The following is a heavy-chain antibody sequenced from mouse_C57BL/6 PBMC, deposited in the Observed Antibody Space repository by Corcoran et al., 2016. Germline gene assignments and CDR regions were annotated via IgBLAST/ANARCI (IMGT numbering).Heavy chain of an antibody. CDR3: ARPPNYDYDLLAMDY. D-gene: IGHD2-4*01. J-gene: IGHJ4*01. CDR2: ISYDGSN. CDR1: GYSITSGYY. V-gene: IGHV3-6*01. Sequence: DVQLQESGPGLVNPSQSLSLTCSVTGYSITSGYYWNWIRQFPGNKLEWMGYISYDGSNNYNPSLKNRISITRDTSKNQFFLKLNSVTTEDTATYYCARPPNYDYDLLAMDYWGQGTSVTVSS.